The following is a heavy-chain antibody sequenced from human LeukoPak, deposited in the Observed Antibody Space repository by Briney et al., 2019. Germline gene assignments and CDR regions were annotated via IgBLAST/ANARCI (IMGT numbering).Heavy chain of an antibody. CDR1: GFTFDDYA. CDR3: AKNVFLDYLLSNLDY. D-gene: IGHD2/OR15-2a*01. Sequence: GGSLRLSCAASGFTFDDYAMHWVRQAPGKGLEWVSVIYSGGSTYYADSVKGRFTISRDNSKNTLYLQMNSLRAEDTAVYYCAKNVFLDYLLSNLDYWGQGTLVTVSS. CDR2: IYSGGST. J-gene: IGHJ4*02. V-gene: IGHV3-23*03.